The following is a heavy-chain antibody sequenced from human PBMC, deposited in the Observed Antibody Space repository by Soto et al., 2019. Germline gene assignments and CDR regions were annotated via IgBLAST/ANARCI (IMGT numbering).Heavy chain of an antibody. D-gene: IGHD3-10*01. CDR2: MNPNSGHT. V-gene: IGHV1-8*01. Sequence: QVQLVQSGAEVKKPGASVKVSCKASGYAFTTYDINWVRQATGQGPEWMGWMNPNSGHTVYAQKFQGRVTVTRDTSINTAYMELSSLRSEDTAVYYCARGIMWFGGYGMDVWGQGTTVTVSS. CDR1: GYAFTTYD. CDR3: ARGIMWFGGYGMDV. J-gene: IGHJ6*02.